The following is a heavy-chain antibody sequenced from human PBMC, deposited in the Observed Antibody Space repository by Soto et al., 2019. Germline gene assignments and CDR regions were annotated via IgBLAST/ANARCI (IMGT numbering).Heavy chain of an antibody. V-gene: IGHV1-18*01. CDR2: ISAYNGNT. D-gene: IGHD3-16*02. CDR3: ARGAPIYDYIWGSYRSQPVGYFDY. J-gene: IGHJ4*02. Sequence: ASVKVSCKASGYTFTSYGISWVRQAPGQGLEWMGWISAYNGNTNYAQKLQGRVTMTTDTSTSTAYMELRSLRSDDTAVYYCARGAPIYDYIWGSYRSQPVGYFDYWGQGTLVTVSS. CDR1: GYTFTSYG.